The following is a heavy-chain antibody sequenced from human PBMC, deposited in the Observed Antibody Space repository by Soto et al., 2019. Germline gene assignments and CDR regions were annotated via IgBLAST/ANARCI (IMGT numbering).Heavy chain of an antibody. CDR3: ATRGKWELTSPFDY. CDR2: FDPEDGET. Sequence: GASVKVSCKVSGYTLTELSMHWVRQAPGKGLEWMGGFDPEDGETIYAQRFQGRVTMTEDTSTDTAYMELSSLRSEDTAVYYCATRGKWELTSPFDYWGQGTLVTVSS. CDR1: GYTLTELS. J-gene: IGHJ4*02. V-gene: IGHV1-24*01. D-gene: IGHD1-26*01.